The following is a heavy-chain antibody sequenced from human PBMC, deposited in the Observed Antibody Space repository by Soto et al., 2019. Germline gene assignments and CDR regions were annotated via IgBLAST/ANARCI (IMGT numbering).Heavy chain of an antibody. V-gene: IGHV1-18*01. J-gene: IGHJ5*02. CDR3: ARDPVGGNWFDP. CDR1: GYTFTSYG. D-gene: IGHD1-26*01. CDR2: INPYNGNT. Sequence: ASVKVSCKASGYTFTSYGISWVRQAPGQGLEWMGWINPYNGNTNYTQKLQGRVTMTTDTSTSTAYMELRSLRSDDTAVYYCARDPVGGNWFDPWGQGTLVTVSS.